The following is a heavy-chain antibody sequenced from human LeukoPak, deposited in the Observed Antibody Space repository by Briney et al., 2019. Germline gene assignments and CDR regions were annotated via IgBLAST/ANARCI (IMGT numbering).Heavy chain of an antibody. Sequence: SVKVSCKASGGTFSGYAISWVRQAPGQGLEWMGGTIPIFGTANYAQKFRGRVTITADESTSTAYMELSSLRSEDTAVYYCAKGVRGSVLSYYYYMDVWGKGTTVTISS. D-gene: IGHD3-10*01. CDR1: GGTFSGYA. CDR3: AKGVRGSVLSYYYYMDV. V-gene: IGHV1-69*13. J-gene: IGHJ6*03. CDR2: TIPIFGTA.